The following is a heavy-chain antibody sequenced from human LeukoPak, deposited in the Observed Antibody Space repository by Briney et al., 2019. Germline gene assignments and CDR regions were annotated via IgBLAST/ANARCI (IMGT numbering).Heavy chain of an antibody. CDR3: ARSRIMVGITHYYGMGG. J-gene: IGHJ6*02. CDR1: GFTFSSYG. V-gene: IGHV3-30*03. CDR2: ISNDGSEK. Sequence: GGSLRLSCAASGFTFSSYGMHWVRQAPGKGLEWVAIISNDGSEKFHADSVKGRFTITRDTSQNTLYLQMNSLRAEDTAVYYCARSRIMVGITHYYGMGGWGQGTTVIVSS. D-gene: IGHD2-8*01.